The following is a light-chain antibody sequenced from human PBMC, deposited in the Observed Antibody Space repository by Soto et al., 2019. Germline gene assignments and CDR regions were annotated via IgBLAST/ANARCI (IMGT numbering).Light chain of an antibody. CDR2: DVS. Sequence: QSALTQPASVSGSPGQSITISCTGTSSDVGAYNYDSWYQQYPGEAPKVIIYDVSHRPAGVSNRFSGSKSGNTASLTISGLQTQDEVDYYCSSYTSATTYVFGTGTQLTVL. V-gene: IGLV2-14*01. CDR1: SSDVGAYNY. CDR3: SSYTSATTYV. J-gene: IGLJ1*01.